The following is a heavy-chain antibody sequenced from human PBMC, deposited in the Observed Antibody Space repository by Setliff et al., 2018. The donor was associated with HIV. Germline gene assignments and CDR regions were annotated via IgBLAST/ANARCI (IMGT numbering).Heavy chain of an antibody. J-gene: IGHJ4*02. CDR3: ATDRGNFGWVRGKYFEY. V-gene: IGHV4-4*07. CDR2: IGTTGTT. Sequence: PSETLSLTCNVSGADVNTYYWSWIRQPAGKGLEWIGRIGTTGTTKNPSLKSRVTMSVDTSQNQFSLRLNSVTAADTAVYYCATDRGNFGWVRGKYFEYWGRGALVIVSS. D-gene: IGHD3-10*01. CDR1: GADVNTYY.